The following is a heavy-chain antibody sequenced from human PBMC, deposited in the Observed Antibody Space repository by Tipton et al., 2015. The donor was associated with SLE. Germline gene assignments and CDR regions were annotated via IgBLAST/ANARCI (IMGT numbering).Heavy chain of an antibody. Sequence: TLSLTCSVSGYSISSGFYWGWLRQSPGKGLEWIGSIYHSGSTQYNPSLKSRVTISVDTSGNQVSLRLRSVTAADTAVYYCARDLFVEFYRFWSDSAYYFDYWGQGVLVTVSS. V-gene: IGHV4-38-2*02. D-gene: IGHD3-3*01. CDR1: GYSISSGFY. J-gene: IGHJ4*02. CDR2: IYHSGST. CDR3: ARDLFVEFYRFWSDSAYYFDY.